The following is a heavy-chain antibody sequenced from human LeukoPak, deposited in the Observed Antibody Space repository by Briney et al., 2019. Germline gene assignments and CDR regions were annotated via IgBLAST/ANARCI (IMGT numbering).Heavy chain of an antibody. CDR2: IKQDGSDK. J-gene: IGHJ4*02. V-gene: IGHV3-7*01. CDR1: GFHFTTYW. D-gene: IGHD6-19*01. CDR3: ARGGWYVQN. Sequence: GALELSFGASGFHFTTYWMRWGRPGPGKGVEWVANIKQDGSDKFYVDSVKGRFTISRDNAKNSLYLQMNDLKAEDTAVYYCARGGWYVQNWGQGTLVTVSA.